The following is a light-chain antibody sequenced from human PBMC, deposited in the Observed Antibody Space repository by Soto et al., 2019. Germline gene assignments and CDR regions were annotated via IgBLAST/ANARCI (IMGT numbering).Light chain of an antibody. V-gene: IGLV2-14*01. CDR3: SSYISSSTYV. CDR1: SSDIYRYHY. J-gene: IGLJ1*01. CDR2: DVS. Sequence: QSVLTQPASLSGSAGQSITISCTGTSSDIYRYHYVSWYQQYPGKAPKFMIYDVSNRPSGVSSRVSGCKSGNTAYLTIFWIQVEDEVEYYCSSYISSSTYVCGIGNKVTLL.